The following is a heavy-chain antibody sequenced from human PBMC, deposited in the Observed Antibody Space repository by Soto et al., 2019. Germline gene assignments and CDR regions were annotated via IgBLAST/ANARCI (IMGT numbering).Heavy chain of an antibody. Sequence: QVQLQESGPGLVKPSQTLSLTCTVSGGSISSGGYYWSWIRQHPGKGLEWIGYIYYGGSTYYNPSRKSRVTISVDTSKSQLSLKLRSVTATDTAVYYCARDGCRGGSCYNNHNWFYPWGQGALVTFGS. D-gene: IGHD2-15*01. V-gene: IGHV4-31*03. J-gene: IGHJ5*02. CDR3: ARDGCRGGSCYNNHNWFYP. CDR2: IYYGGST. CDR1: GGSISSGGYY.